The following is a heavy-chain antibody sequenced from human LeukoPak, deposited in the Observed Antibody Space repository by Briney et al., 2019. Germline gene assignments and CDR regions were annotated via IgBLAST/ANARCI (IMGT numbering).Heavy chain of an antibody. CDR3: ARGSSSSSWYFDY. D-gene: IGHD6-13*01. CDR2: TYYRSKWYN. CDR1: GDSVSSNSAT. V-gene: IGHV6-1*01. Sequence: SQTLSLTCATSGDSVSSNSATWTWIRQSPSRGLEWLGRTYYRSKWYNDYAVSVKSRITINPDTSKNQFSLHLNSVTPEDTAEYYCARGSSSSSWYFDYWGQGALVTVSS. J-gene: IGHJ4*02.